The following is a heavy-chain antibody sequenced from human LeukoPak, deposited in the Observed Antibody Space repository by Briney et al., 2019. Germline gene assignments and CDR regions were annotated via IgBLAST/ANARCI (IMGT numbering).Heavy chain of an antibody. CDR3: AREAEVGATVLHFDY. CDR1: GGTFSSYA. J-gene: IGHJ4*02. V-gene: IGHV1-69*04. D-gene: IGHD1-26*01. CDR2: IIPILGIA. Sequence: SVKVSCKASGGTFSSYAISWVRQAPGQGLEWMGRIIPILGIANYAQKFQGRVTITADKSTSTAYMELSSLRSEDTAVYYCAREAEVGATVLHFDYWGQGTLVTVSS.